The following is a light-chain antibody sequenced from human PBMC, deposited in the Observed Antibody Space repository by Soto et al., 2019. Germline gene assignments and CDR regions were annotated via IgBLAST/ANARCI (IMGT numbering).Light chain of an antibody. J-gene: IGKJ2*01. V-gene: IGKV4-1*01. CDR2: WAS. Sequence: DIVMTQSPDSLAVSLGEWATINCKSSHSVLHSSNNKNYLAWYQQRPGQPPKLLIYWASTRESGVPDRFSGSGSGTDFTLTISSLQAEDVAVYYCQQYYTTPDTFGQGTKLEIK. CDR1: HSVLHSSNNKNY. CDR3: QQYYTTPDT.